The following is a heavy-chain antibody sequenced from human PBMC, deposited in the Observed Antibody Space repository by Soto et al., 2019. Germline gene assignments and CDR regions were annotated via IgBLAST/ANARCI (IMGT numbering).Heavy chain of an antibody. CDR2: VLPITGST. D-gene: IGHD5-12*01. Sequence: QVQLVQSGAEVQKPGSSVKVSCKTSGGLFSVYSFNWVRQAPGQGLEWMGGVLPITGSTDYAQKFQGRLTITADRSTSTLYMELSRLTSDDTANYYCATIRVRGGPLRFEDGGQGTLISVSS. J-gene: IGHJ4*01. CDR3: ATIRVRGGPLRFED. V-gene: IGHV1-69*06. CDR1: GGLFSVYS.